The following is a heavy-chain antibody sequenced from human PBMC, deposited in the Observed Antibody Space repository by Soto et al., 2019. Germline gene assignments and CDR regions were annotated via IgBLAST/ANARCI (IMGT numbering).Heavy chain of an antibody. D-gene: IGHD3-10*01. CDR2: IIPIFGTA. V-gene: IGHV1-69*12. CDR3: ARGGSGIFATNWYFDL. Sequence: QVQLVQSGAEVKKPGSSVKVSCKASGGTFSSYAISWVRQAPGQGLEWMGGIIPIFGTANYAQKFQGRVTITAHESTSTAYMELSSLRSEDTAVYYCARGGSGIFATNWYFDLWGRGTLVTVSS. J-gene: IGHJ2*01. CDR1: GGTFSSYA.